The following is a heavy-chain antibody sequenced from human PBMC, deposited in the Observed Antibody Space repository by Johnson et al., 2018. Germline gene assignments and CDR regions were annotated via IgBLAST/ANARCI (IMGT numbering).Heavy chain of an antibody. CDR1: GFTFSNYG. CDR2: ISYDGSLQ. J-gene: IGHJ3*01. V-gene: IGHV3-30*18. D-gene: IGHD3-22*01. CDR3: AKAVASVTMVLVVGDGFDF. Sequence: QVQLVQSGGGVVQPGRSLRLSCAASGFTFSNYGIHWVRQAPGKGLEWVAVISYDGSLQYYADSVKGRFTLSRDNAKNTLYLQINSLRNEDTAVYYCAKAVASVTMVLVVGDGFDFWGQGTMVTVSS.